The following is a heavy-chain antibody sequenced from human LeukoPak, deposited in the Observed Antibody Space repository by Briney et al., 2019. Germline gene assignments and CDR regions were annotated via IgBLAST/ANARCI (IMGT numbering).Heavy chain of an antibody. J-gene: IGHJ6*03. V-gene: IGHV1-69*05. CDR3: ARGYSGSYYYYYYMDV. CDR1: GGTFSSYA. CDR2: IIPIFGTA. D-gene: IGHD1-26*01. Sequence: GASVKVSCKASGGTFSSYAISWVRQAPGQGLVWMGGIIPIFGTANYAQKFQGRVTITTDESTSTAYMELSSLRSEDTAVYYCARGYSGSYYYYYYMDVWGRGTTVTVSS.